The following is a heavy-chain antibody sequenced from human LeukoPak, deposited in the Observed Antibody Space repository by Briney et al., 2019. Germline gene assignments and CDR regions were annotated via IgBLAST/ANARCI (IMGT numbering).Heavy chain of an antibody. CDR3: ASVITVTTGDYGTDV. J-gene: IGHJ6*02. Sequence: GASVKVSCKASGYTFTSYAMNWVRQAPGQGLEWMGWINTNTGNPTYAQGFTGRFVFSLDTSVSTAYLQISSLKAEDTAVYYCASVITVTTGDYGTDVWGQGTTVTVSS. V-gene: IGHV7-4-1*02. CDR1: GYTFTSYA. D-gene: IGHD4-17*01. CDR2: INTNTGNP.